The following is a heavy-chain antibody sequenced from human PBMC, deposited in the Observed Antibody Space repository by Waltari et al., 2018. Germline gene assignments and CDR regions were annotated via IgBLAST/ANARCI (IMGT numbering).Heavy chain of an antibody. D-gene: IGHD4-17*01. Sequence: QVQLQESGPGLVKPSETLSLPCAVSGYSISSGYYWGWLRQPPGKGLEWIGSIYHRGSTYYNPSLKSRVTISVDTSKNQFSLKLSSVTAADTAVYYCARLRYDYYGMDVWGQGTTVTVSS. CDR3: ARLRYDYYGMDV. CDR2: IYHRGST. CDR1: GYSISSGYY. V-gene: IGHV4-38-2*01. J-gene: IGHJ6*02.